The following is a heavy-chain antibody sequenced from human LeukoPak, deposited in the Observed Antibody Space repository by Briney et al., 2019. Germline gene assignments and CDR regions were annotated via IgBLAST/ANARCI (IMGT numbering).Heavy chain of an antibody. CDR1: GFTFINYS. CDR3: ARGNYYCGGDCYTAEYFQH. J-gene: IGHJ1*01. D-gene: IGHD2-21*02. CDR2: ISGSSTYI. Sequence: GGSLRLSCAASGFTFINYSMNWVRQAPGKGLEWVSSISGSSTYIYYADSLKGRFTISRDNAKNSLYLQMNSLRAEDTAVYYCARGNYYCGGDCYTAEYFQHWGQGTLVTVSS. V-gene: IGHV3-21*01.